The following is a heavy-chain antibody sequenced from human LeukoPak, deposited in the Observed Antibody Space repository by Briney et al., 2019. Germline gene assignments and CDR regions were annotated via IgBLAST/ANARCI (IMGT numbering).Heavy chain of an antibody. J-gene: IGHJ4*02. CDR1: GFTFSSYG. CDR2: ISSNGGST. D-gene: IGHD3-10*01. CDR3: VKSGSYYNEPYYFDY. Sequence: GRSLRLSCAASGFTFSSYGMHWVRQAPGKGLEYVSGISSNGGSTYYADSVKGRFTISRDNSKNTLYLQMSSLRAEDTAVYYCVKSGSYYNEPYYFDYWGQGTLVTVSS. V-gene: IGHV3-64D*06.